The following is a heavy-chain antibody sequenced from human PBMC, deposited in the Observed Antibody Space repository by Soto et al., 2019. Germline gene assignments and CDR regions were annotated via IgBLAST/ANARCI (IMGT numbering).Heavy chain of an antibody. J-gene: IGHJ4*02. Sequence: HPGGSLRLSCAASGFTFSSYVMSWVRQAPGKGLEWVSAISNSVGNTYYADSVEGRFTISRDNSKNTLYLRMNSLRVEDTAVYYCASRYCSSTSCGPGLFDSWGQGTLVTVSS. D-gene: IGHD2-2*01. CDR2: ISNSVGNT. CDR3: ASRYCSSTSCGPGLFDS. CDR1: GFTFSSYV. V-gene: IGHV3-23*01.